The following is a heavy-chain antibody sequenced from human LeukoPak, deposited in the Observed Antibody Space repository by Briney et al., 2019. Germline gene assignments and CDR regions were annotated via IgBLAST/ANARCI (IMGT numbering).Heavy chain of an antibody. CDR1: GYSFTSYW. CDR2: IDPSDSYT. V-gene: IGHV5-10-1*01. J-gene: IGHJ4*02. CDR3: ARHSFNGDYPDY. Sequence: GESLKISCKASGYSFTSYWISWVRQMPGKGLEWMGRIDPSDSYTNYSPSFQGHVTISTDKSISTAYLQWSSLKASDTAMYYCARHSFNGDYPDYWGQGTLVTVSS. D-gene: IGHD4-17*01.